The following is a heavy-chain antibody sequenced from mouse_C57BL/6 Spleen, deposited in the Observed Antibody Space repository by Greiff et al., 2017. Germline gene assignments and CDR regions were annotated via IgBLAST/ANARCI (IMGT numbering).Heavy chain of an antibody. CDR3: ARVYDGYEYYFDY. J-gene: IGHJ2*01. CDR1: GFNIKDYY. V-gene: IGHV14-2*01. CDR2: IDPEDGET. Sequence: VQLQQSGAELVKPGASVKLSCTASGFNIKDYYMHWVKQRTEQGLEWIGRIDPEDGETKYAPKFQGKATITADTSSNTAYLQLSSLTSEDTAVYYCARVYDGYEYYFDYWGQGTTLTVSS. D-gene: IGHD2-3*01.